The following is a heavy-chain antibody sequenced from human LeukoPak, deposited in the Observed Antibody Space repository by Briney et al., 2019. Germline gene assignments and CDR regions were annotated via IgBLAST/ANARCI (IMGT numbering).Heavy chain of an antibody. Sequence: GSLRLSCAASGFTFSDYYMSWIRQAPGKGPEWVSYISSSGSTIYYADSVKGRFTISRDNAKNSLYLQMNSLRAEDTAVYYCAKDLYPYYYDSSGYPGDYFDYWGQGTLVTVSS. CDR2: ISSSGSTI. J-gene: IGHJ4*02. D-gene: IGHD3-22*01. V-gene: IGHV3-11*01. CDR1: GFTFSDYY. CDR3: AKDLYPYYYDSSGYPGDYFDY.